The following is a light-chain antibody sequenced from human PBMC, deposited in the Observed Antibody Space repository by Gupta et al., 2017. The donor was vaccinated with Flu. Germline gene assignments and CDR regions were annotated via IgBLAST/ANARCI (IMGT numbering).Light chain of an antibody. CDR3: QQLNSYPPFT. Sequence: DIQLTQSPPFLSASVGDRVTITCRASQGISSFLAWYQQKPGKAPKLLIYAASTLQSGVPSRFSGSGSGTEFTLTISSLQPEDFATYYCQQLNSYPPFTFGPGTKVDLK. V-gene: IGKV1-9*01. CDR2: AAS. CDR1: QGISSF. J-gene: IGKJ3*01.